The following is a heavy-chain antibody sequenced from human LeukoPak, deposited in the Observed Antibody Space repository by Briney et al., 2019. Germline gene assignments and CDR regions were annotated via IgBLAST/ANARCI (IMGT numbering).Heavy chain of an antibody. Sequence: GESLKISCKGSGYSFTSYWISWVRQMPGKGLEWMGRIDPSDSYTNYSPSFQGHVTISADKSISTAYLQWSSLKASDTAMYYCARGGVPAAMPDYWGREPWSPSPQ. CDR3: ARGGVPAAMPDY. D-gene: IGHD2-2*01. J-gene: IGHJ4*02. V-gene: IGHV5-10-1*01. CDR1: GYSFTSYW. CDR2: IDPSDSYT.